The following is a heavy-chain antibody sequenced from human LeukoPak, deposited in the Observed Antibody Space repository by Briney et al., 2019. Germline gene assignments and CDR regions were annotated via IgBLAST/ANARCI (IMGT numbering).Heavy chain of an antibody. CDR2: IYWNGDK. CDR1: GFSFNTAGVG. CDR3: AHSPSYTLSGVAYKYNYLDP. D-gene: IGHD3-3*01. J-gene: IGHJ5*02. Sequence: SGPTLVKPTQTLTLTCTFSGFSFNTAGVGVDWIRQPPGKALEWLAVIYWNGDKRYSPSLKTRLTITKDTSKNQVVLTMTNMDPVDTATYYCAHSPSYTLSGVAYKYNYLDPWGQGTLVTVSS. V-gene: IGHV2-5*01.